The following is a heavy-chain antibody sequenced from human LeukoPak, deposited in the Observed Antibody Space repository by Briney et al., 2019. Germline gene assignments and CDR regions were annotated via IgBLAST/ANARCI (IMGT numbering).Heavy chain of an antibody. CDR3: AKGIYSSGWSYFDY. CDR2: LSGSGITT. CDR1: GFTFSNSA. Sequence: GSLRLSCAASGFTFSNSAMSWVRQAPGKGLEWVSTLSGSGITTYYADSVKGRFTISRDNSNNTLYLQMNSLRAEDTAVYYCAKGIYSSGWSYFDYWGHGTLVTVSS. J-gene: IGHJ4*01. V-gene: IGHV3-23*01. D-gene: IGHD6-19*01.